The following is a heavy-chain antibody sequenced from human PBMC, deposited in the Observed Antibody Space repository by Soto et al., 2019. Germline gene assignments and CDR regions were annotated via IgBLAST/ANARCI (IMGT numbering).Heavy chain of an antibody. Sequence: ASVKGSCKASGYTFTSYGISWLRQAPGQGLEWMGWISAYNGNTNYAQKLQGRVTMTTDTSTSTAYMELRSLRSDDTAVYYCARDFFVVVPAAIGXRGSWFDPWGQGTLVTVSS. V-gene: IGHV1-18*01. D-gene: IGHD2-2*01. CDR2: ISAYNGNT. J-gene: IGHJ5*02. CDR1: GYTFTSYG. CDR3: ARDFFVVVPAAIGXRGSWFDP.